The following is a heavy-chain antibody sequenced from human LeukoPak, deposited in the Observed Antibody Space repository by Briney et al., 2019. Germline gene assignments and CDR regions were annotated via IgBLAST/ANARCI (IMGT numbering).Heavy chain of an antibody. CDR1: GGSFSGYY. J-gene: IGHJ2*01. Sequence: SETLSLTCAVYGGSFSGYYWSWIRQLPGKGLEWIGEINHSGSTNYNPSLKRRVTISVDTSKNQFSLKRSSVTAADTAAYYCARVNEDIVVVPAAMGGYLYFDLWGRGTLVTVSS. V-gene: IGHV4-34*01. CDR3: ARVNEDIVVVPAAMGGYLYFDL. CDR2: INHSGST. D-gene: IGHD2-2*01.